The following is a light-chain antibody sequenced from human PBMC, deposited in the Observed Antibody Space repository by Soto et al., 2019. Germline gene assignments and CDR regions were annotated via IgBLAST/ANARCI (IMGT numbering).Light chain of an antibody. Sequence: EIVMTQSPAALAVSPGERATRSCRASQSVNSNLAWYQQKPGQAPRLLIYGASTRATGIPASFIGNGSGTEFTLTASSLQPEDFAVYYCQQYNNWPFTFGPGTKGDIK. J-gene: IGKJ3*01. CDR3: QQYNNWPFT. CDR1: QSVNSN. V-gene: IGKV3-15*01. CDR2: GAS.